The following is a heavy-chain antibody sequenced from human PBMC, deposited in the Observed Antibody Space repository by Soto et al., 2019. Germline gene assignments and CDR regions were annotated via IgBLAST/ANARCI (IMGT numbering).Heavy chain of an antibody. J-gene: IGHJ4*02. CDR1: GFTFSDYY. V-gene: IGHV3-11*06. Sequence: PGGSLRLSCAASGFTFSDYYMSWIRRAPGKGLEWLSYISSSSSYTNYADSVKGRFTISRDNAKNSLFLQMNSLRADDTAVYYCARDLSSSSTNYFDSWGQGTLVTVSS. CDR2: ISSSSSYT. CDR3: ARDLSSSSTNYFDS.